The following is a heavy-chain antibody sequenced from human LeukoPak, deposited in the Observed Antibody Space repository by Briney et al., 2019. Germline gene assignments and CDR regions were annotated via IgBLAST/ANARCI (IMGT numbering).Heavy chain of an antibody. CDR3: ARDPRRYGNGWYGGYYFDY. Sequence: SETLSLTCSVSDDSITMYYWTWIRQPPGKGLEWIGYVDHTGSTNFNPSLNGRVSISRDTSKNQFSLKLSSVTAADTAVYYCARDPRRYGNGWYGGYYFDYWGQGTLVSVSS. CDR1: DDSITMYY. V-gene: IGHV4-59*12. CDR2: VDHTGST. D-gene: IGHD6-19*01. J-gene: IGHJ4*02.